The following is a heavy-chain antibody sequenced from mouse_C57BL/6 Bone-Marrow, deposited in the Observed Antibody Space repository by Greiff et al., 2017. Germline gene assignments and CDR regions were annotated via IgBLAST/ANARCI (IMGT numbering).Heavy chain of an antibody. J-gene: IGHJ3*01. D-gene: IGHD1-1*02. CDR2: IDPEDGGT. CDR3: ARGPMEDWFAY. CDR1: GFNIKDYY. Sequence: VQLKESGAELVKPGASVKLSCTASGFNIKDYYMHWVKQRTEQGLEWIGRIDPEDGGTKYAPKFQGKATITADPSSNTAYLQLSSLTSEDTAVYYCARGPMEDWFAYWGQGTLVTVSA. V-gene: IGHV14-2*01.